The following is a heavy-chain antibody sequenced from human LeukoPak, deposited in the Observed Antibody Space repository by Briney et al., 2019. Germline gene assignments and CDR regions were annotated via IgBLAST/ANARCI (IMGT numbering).Heavy chain of an antibody. D-gene: IGHD1-26*01. Sequence: SETLSLTCTVSGVSISSGDYYWSWIRQPPGKGVEWIGYIYYSGSTYYNPSLKSRVTISVDTSKNQFSLKLSSVTAADTAVYYCARIVGAGDAFDIWGQGTMVTVSS. CDR3: ARIVGAGDAFDI. V-gene: IGHV4-30-4*08. J-gene: IGHJ3*02. CDR2: IYYSGST. CDR1: GVSISSGDYY.